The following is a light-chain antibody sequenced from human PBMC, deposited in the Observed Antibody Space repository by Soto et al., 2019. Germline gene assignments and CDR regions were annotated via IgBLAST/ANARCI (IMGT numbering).Light chain of an antibody. CDR1: QSISSW. J-gene: IGKJ5*01. CDR3: QQSFSVPPT. CDR2: SAS. Sequence: IPLTQSPSTLSASVGDRVTITCRASQSISSWLAWYQQKPGKAPKLLIYSASSLQSGVPSGFSGSGSGTNFTLTISNLQPEDFATYYCQQSFSVPPTFGQGTRLEIK. V-gene: IGKV1-39*01.